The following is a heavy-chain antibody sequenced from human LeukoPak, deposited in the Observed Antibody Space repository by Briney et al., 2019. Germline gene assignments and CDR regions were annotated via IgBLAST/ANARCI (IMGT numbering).Heavy chain of an antibody. J-gene: IGHJ5*01. CDR3: ARGARRYGDFDS. CDR2: IANSGRTF. D-gene: IGHD4-17*01. CDR1: GLTFSDDY. Sequence: GGSLRLSCAASGLTFSDDYMSWIRQAPGKGLEWVSYIANSGRTFYYADSVKGRFTISRDNTKKSLYLQMNNLRAEDTAIYYCARGARRYGDFDSWGQGTLVTVSS. V-gene: IGHV3-11*01.